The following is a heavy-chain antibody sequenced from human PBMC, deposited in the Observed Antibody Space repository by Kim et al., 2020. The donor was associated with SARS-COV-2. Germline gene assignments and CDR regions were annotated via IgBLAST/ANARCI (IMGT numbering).Heavy chain of an antibody. CDR3: ASLGGIYGSGSPLLRYSYLGMDV. D-gene: IGHD3-10*01. CDR1: GFTFDDYA. J-gene: IGHJ6*01. V-gene: IGHV3-9*01. Sequence: GGSLRLSCAASGFTFDDYAMHWVRQAPGKGLEWVSGISWNSGSIGYADSVKGRFTISRDNAKNSLYLQMNSLRAEDTALYYCASLGGIYGSGSPLLRYSYLGMDVWGQGTAVTVSS. CDR2: ISWNSGSI.